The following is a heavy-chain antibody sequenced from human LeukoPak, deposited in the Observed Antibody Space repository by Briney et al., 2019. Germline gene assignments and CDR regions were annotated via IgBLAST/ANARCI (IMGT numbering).Heavy chain of an antibody. CDR1: GFTFSSYW. J-gene: IGHJ4*02. V-gene: IGHV3-7*01. D-gene: IGHD2-15*01. CDR2: IDPDGSHQ. CDR3: ARDGGRREDY. Sequence: GGSLRLSCVASGFTFSSYWATWVRQAPGRGLEWVANIDPDGSHQYYVDSVKGRFTISKDNAKNSLYLQMNSLRAEDTAVYYCARDGGRREDYWGQGALVTVSS.